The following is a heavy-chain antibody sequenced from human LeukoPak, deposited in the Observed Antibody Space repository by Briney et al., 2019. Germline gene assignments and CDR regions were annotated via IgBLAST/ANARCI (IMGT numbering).Heavy chain of an antibody. V-gene: IGHV3-7*04. Sequence: GGSLGLSCVASGFPFSSYWMTWVRQAPGKGLEWVANIKQDGSKKSYVDSVKGRFTISRDNAKNSLYLQMYSLRAEDTAIYYCTRVGYIDEGIDYWGQGTLVTVSS. CDR3: TRVGYIDEGIDY. CDR2: IKQDGSKK. D-gene: IGHD5-24*01. J-gene: IGHJ4*02. CDR1: GFPFSSYW.